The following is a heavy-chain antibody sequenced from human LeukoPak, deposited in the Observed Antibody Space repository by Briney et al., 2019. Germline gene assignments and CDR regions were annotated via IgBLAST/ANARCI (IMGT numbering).Heavy chain of an antibody. CDR3: ARDAGGDFDY. CDR2: INHSGST. V-gene: IGHV4-34*01. D-gene: IGHD2-21*01. Sequence: SETLSLTCAVYGGSFSGYYWSWIRQPPGKGLEWIGEINHSGSTNYNPSLKSRVTISVDTSKNQFSLKLSSVTAADTAFYYCARDAGGDFDYWGQGTLVTVSS. J-gene: IGHJ4*02. CDR1: GGSFSGYY.